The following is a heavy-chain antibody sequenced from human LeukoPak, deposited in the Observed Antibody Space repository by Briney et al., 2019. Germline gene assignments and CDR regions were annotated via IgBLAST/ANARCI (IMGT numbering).Heavy chain of an antibody. V-gene: IGHV3-11*01. Sequence: GGSLRLSCAASGFTFSDYYVSWFRQAPGKGLEWISYISSNGGTKYYADSVKGRFTISRDNAKNSLYLQMNSLRAEDTAIYYGARDGSGRYYMDVWGKGTTVTVSS. CDR2: ISSNGGTK. D-gene: IGHD3-10*01. CDR1: GFTFSDYY. CDR3: ARDGSGRYYMDV. J-gene: IGHJ6*03.